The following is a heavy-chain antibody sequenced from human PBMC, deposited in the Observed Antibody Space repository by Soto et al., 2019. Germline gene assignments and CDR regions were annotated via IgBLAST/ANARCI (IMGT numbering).Heavy chain of an antibody. CDR3: ARVTNYYDSSGYYRHFDY. D-gene: IGHD3-22*01. CDR2: ISAYNGNT. V-gene: IGHV1-18*01. Sequence: ASVKVSCKASGYTFTSYGISWVRQAPGQGLEWMGWISAYNGNTNYAQKLQGRVTMTTGTSTSTAYMELRSLRSDDTAVYYCARVTNYYDSSGYYRHFDYWGQGTLVTVS. J-gene: IGHJ4*02. CDR1: GYTFTSYG.